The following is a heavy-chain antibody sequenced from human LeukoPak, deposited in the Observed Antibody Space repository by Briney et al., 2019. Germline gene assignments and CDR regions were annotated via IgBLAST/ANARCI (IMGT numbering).Heavy chain of an antibody. CDR3: ARGPHYDFWSGPGGGAFDI. J-gene: IGHJ3*02. Sequence: PSETLSLTCTVSGGSISSGSYCWNWIRQPAGKGLEWIGRICTSGRTNYNPSLKSRVTISADMSKIQFSLRLSSVTAADTAVYYCARGPHYDFWSGPGGGAFDIWGQGTMVTVSS. V-gene: IGHV4-61*02. D-gene: IGHD3-3*01. CDR2: ICTSGRT. CDR1: GGSISSGSYC.